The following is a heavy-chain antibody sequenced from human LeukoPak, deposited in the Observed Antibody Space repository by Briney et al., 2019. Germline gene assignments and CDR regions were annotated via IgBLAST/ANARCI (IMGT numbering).Heavy chain of an antibody. CDR3: GRLFDS. V-gene: IGHV4-39*01. J-gene: IGHJ4*02. CDR2: INYSGTT. Sequence: SETLSLTCTVSGGAIISDNFYWGWVRQPPGKGLEWVGSINYSGTTYYNPSLRSRVSISVDTSRTQVSLRLNSVTAADTAVYYCGRLFDSWGQGILVTVSS. CDR1: GGAIISDNFY.